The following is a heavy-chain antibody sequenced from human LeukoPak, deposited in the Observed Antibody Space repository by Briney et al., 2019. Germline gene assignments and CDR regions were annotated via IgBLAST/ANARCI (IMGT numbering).Heavy chain of an antibody. CDR3: AKWGDFWTGLNNWYFEL. V-gene: IGHV3-23*01. CDR1: GLTFPRYA. D-gene: IGHD3/OR15-3a*01. Sequence: GGSLRLSCAASGLTFPRYAFAWVCEAPGGGLQWVSGISGSGRDTFYSDSVKGRFTISRDNSKNTHYLQMSSLTAEDTAVYYCAKWGDFWTGLNNWYFELWGRGTLVTVSS. CDR2: ISGSGRDT. J-gene: IGHJ2*01.